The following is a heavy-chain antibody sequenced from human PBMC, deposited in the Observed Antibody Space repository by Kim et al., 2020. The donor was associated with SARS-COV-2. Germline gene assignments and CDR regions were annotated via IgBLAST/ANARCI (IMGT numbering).Heavy chain of an antibody. Sequence: GGSLRLSCAASGFTFSSYAMHWVRQAPGKGLEWVAVISYDGSNKYYADSVKGRFTISRDNSKNTLYLQMNSLRAEDTAVYYCARWTDYDILTGYYHTTGYSSGWYDYWGQGTLVTVSS. D-gene: IGHD3-9*01. V-gene: IGHV3-30*04. J-gene: IGHJ4*02. CDR1: GFTFSSYA. CDR3: ARWTDYDILTGYYHTTGYSSGWYDY. CDR2: ISYDGSNK.